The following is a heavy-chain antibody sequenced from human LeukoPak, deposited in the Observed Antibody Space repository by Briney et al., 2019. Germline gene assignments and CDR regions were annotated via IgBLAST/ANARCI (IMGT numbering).Heavy chain of an antibody. V-gene: IGHV3-7*01. CDR1: GFTFSSYW. CDR2: MKYDGSEK. CDR3: ARDSYYDSSGYYRGNYYYYMDV. Sequence: GGSLRLSCAASGFTFSSYWMSWVRQAPGKGLEWVANMKYDGSEKYYVDSVKGRFTISRDNAKNSLYLQMNSLRAEDTAVYYCARDSYYDSSGYYRGNYYYYMDVWGKGTTVTVSS. J-gene: IGHJ6*03. D-gene: IGHD3-22*01.